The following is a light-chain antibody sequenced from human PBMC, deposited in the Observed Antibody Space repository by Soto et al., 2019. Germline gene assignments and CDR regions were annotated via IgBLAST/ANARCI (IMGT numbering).Light chain of an antibody. Sequence: EIMLTQSPATLSLSPGERATLSCRASQSVSSYLAWYQQKPGQAPRLLIYDASNRATGIPARFSGSGSGTDFTLTISSLEPEDSAVYYCQQRSHGLLTFGGGSMVDIK. CDR2: DAS. CDR1: QSVSSY. V-gene: IGKV3-11*01. CDR3: QQRSHGLLT. J-gene: IGKJ4*02.